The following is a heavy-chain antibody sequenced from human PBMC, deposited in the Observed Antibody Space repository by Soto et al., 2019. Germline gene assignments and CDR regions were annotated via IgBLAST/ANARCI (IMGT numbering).Heavy chain of an antibody. Sequence: GGSLRLSCAASGFTFSSYGMHWVRQAPGKGLEWVAVIWYDGSNKYYADSVKGRFTISRDNSKNTLYLQMNSLRAEDTAVYYCARDLGIAVAGLYFYYYYGMDVWGQGTTVTVSS. CDR3: ARDLGIAVAGLYFYYYYGMDV. V-gene: IGHV3-33*01. CDR2: IWYDGSNK. J-gene: IGHJ6*02. CDR1: GFTFSSYG. D-gene: IGHD6-19*01.